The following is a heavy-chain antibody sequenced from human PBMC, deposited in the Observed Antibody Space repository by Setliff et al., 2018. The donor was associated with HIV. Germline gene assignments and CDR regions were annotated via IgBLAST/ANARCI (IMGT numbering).Heavy chain of an antibody. Sequence: PSETLSLTCTVSGGSITSGSYYWSWIRQPAGKGLEWIGRIYSNGRTTHNPSLKSRVTISRDTSENQFSLRLISVTAADTAVYYCARGSYTVRIDYWGQGTRVTVSS. CDR3: ARGSYTVRIDY. J-gene: IGHJ4*02. CDR2: IYSNGRT. CDR1: GGSITSGSYY. D-gene: IGHD3-10*01. V-gene: IGHV4-61*02.